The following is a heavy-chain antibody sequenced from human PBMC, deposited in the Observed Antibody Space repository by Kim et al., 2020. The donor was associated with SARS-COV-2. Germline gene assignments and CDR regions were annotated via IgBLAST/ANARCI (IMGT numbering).Heavy chain of an antibody. V-gene: IGHV4-31*03. CDR3: ATGNPYFNS. J-gene: IGHJ4*02. CDR1: GGSISSDQYY. Sequence: SETLSLTCTVSGGSISSDQYYWTWIRQHPEKGLGWIGNIYYNGNTYRNPSLMSRVTMSVDTSKNHFSLSLSSVTAADPAVYYCATGNPYFNSWGQGILVTVSS. CDR2: IYYNGNT.